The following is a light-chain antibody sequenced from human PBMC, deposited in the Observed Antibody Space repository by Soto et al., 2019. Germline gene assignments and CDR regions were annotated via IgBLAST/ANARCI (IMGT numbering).Light chain of an antibody. CDR2: GAS. CDR3: QQYGFSPMYT. Sequence: EIVLTQSPGTLSLSPGERATLSCRASQSLSAFLAWYQQQPGQAPRLLIYGASTRATSIPDRFSGSGSGTDFTLTISRLEPEDFGVYYCQQYGFSPMYTFGQGTKLEI. V-gene: IGKV3-20*01. J-gene: IGKJ2*01. CDR1: QSLSAF.